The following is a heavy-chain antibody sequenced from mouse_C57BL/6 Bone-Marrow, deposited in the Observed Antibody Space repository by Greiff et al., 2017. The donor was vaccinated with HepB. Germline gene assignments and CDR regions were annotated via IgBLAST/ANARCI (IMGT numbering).Heavy chain of an antibody. J-gene: IGHJ2*01. V-gene: IGHV6-3*01. D-gene: IGHD1-1*01. CDR3: TGRNLLPTYYFDY. CDR2: IRLKSDNYAT. CDR1: GFTFSNYW. Sequence: EVMLVESGGGLVQPGGSMKLSCVASGFTFSNYWMNWVRQSPEKGLEWVAQIRLKSDNYATHYAESVKGRFTISRDDSKSSVYLQMNNLRAEDTGIYYCTGRNLLPTYYFDYWGQGTTLTVSS.